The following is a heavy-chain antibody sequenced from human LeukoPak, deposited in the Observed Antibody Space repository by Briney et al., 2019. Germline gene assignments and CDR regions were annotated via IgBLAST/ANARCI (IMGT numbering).Heavy chain of an antibody. V-gene: IGHV4-30-2*01. Sequence: SETLSLTCVVSGDSISSGAYSWSWIRQPPGKGLEWIGYIFHTGSTFYNPSLKSRVTMSVDNSKNQFSLRLSSVTAADTAVYYCARELWFANAPGSWLDPWGQGTLVTVSS. CDR1: GDSISSGAYS. CDR3: ARELWFANAPGSWLDP. D-gene: IGHD3-10*01. CDR2: IFHTGST. J-gene: IGHJ5*02.